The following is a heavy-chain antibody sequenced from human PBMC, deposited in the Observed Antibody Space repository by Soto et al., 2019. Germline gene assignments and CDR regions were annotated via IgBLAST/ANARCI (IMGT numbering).Heavy chain of an antibody. V-gene: IGHV1-46*01. Sequence: ASVKVSCKASGYTFTIYYMHWVRQAPGQGLEWMGIINPSGGSTSYAQKFQGRVTMTRDTSTSTVYMELSSLRSEDTAVYYCARGRSFTTMIVVVILDYWGQGTLVTVSS. D-gene: IGHD3-22*01. CDR3: ARGRSFTTMIVVVILDY. CDR1: GYTFTIYY. J-gene: IGHJ4*02. CDR2: INPSGGST.